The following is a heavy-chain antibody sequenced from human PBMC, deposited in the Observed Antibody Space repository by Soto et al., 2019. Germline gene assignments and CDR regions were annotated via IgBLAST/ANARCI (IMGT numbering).Heavy chain of an antibody. D-gene: IGHD3-9*01. J-gene: IGHJ3*02. CDR1: GFTVSSNY. Sequence: LRLSCAASGFTVSSNYMSWVRQAPGKGLEWVSVIYSGGSTHYADSVKGRFTISRDNSKNTLYLQMNSLRAEDTAVYYCARDLPYYDILTGAFDIWGQGTMVTVSS. CDR2: IYSGGST. CDR3: ARDLPYYDILTGAFDI. V-gene: IGHV3-53*01.